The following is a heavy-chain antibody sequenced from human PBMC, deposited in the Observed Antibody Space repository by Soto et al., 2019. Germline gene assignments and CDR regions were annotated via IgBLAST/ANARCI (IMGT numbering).Heavy chain of an antibody. CDR3: ARAPPYCSGGSCYLNFDY. J-gene: IGHJ4*02. CDR1: GGSIISYC. D-gene: IGHD2-15*01. V-gene: IGHV4-59*01. CDR2: IYYSGST. Sequence: SETLSLTCTVSGGSIISYCWSWIRQPPGKGLEWIGYIYYSGSTNYNPSIKSRVTISVDTSKNQFSMKLSSVTAADTALYYCARAPPYCSGGSCYLNFDYWGQGTLLTVSS.